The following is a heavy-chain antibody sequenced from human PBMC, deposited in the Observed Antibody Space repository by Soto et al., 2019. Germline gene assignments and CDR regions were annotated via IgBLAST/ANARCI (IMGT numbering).Heavy chain of an antibody. D-gene: IGHD2-15*01. V-gene: IGHV3-23*01. J-gene: IGHJ4*02. Sequence: PWGSLRLSCAASGFTFSNYGMSWVRQAPGKGLEWVSSISGSGGRTYYADSVKGRFTISRDNSKNTLYLQTDSLRAEDTAFYYCAKSDCSGGSCYFPFDCWGQGTLVTVSS. CDR1: GFTFSNYG. CDR2: ISGSGGRT. CDR3: AKSDCSGGSCYFPFDC.